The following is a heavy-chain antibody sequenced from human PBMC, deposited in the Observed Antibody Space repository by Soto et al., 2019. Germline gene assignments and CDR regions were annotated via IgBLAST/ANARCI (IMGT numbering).Heavy chain of an antibody. V-gene: IGHV3-74*01. J-gene: IGHJ4*02. Sequence: EVQLVESGGGLVQPGGSLRLSCEASGFTFSNYWFHWVRQAPGKGLVWVSRTNQHGTIIDYADFAKGRFTISRDNAKNLLNLEMNSLRSEYRVLFYCTRDSGGGGGFWGQGTLVTVSS. CDR3: TRDSGGGGGF. CDR2: TNQHGTII. CDR1: GFTFSNYW. D-gene: IGHD3-16*01.